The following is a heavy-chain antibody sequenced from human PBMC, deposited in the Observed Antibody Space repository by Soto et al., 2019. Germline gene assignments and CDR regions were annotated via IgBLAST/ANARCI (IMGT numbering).Heavy chain of an antibody. Sequence: SVKVSCKASGGTFSSYAISWVRQAPGQGLEWMGGIIPIFGTANYAQKFQGRVTITADESTSTAYMELSSLRSEDTAVYYCARARYYDSSGSRGYFDYWGQGTLVTVSS. J-gene: IGHJ4*02. D-gene: IGHD3-22*01. V-gene: IGHV1-69*13. CDR1: GGTFSSYA. CDR3: ARARYYDSSGSRGYFDY. CDR2: IIPIFGTA.